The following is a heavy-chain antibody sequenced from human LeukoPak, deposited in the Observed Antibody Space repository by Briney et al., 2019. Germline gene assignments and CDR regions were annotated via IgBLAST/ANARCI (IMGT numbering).Heavy chain of an antibody. CDR1: GYSFTSYW. Sequence: GESLKISCKGSGYSFTSYWIGWVRQMPGKGLEWMGIIYPGDSDTRYSPSFQGQVTISADKSISTAYLQWSSLKASDTAMYYCASATIVGALTGAFDIWGQGTMVTVSS. V-gene: IGHV5-51*01. D-gene: IGHD1-26*01. CDR2: IYPGDSDT. J-gene: IGHJ3*02. CDR3: ASATIVGALTGAFDI.